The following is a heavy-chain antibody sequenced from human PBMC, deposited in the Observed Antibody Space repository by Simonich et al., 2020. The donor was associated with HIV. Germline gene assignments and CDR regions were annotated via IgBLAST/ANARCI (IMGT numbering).Heavy chain of an antibody. CDR1: GGSFSTYY. J-gene: IGHJ5*02. D-gene: IGHD7-27*01. Sequence: QVQVQESGPGLVKPSETLSLTCTVSGGSFSTYYWSWIRQPAGKGLEWIGRIYTSGSTNYNPSLKSRGTISVDKSKNQFSLNLTSVTAADTAVYYCARHHELGMGWFDPWGQGTLVTVSS. CDR2: IYTSGST. CDR3: ARHHELGMGWFDP. V-gene: IGHV4-4*07.